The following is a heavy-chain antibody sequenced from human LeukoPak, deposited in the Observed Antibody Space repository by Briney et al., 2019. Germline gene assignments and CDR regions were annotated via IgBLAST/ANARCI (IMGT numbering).Heavy chain of an antibody. CDR1: GYTFTVYT. V-gene: IGHV1-3*04. CDR2: IKTGNGKT. CDR3: ARMDLVSTSHRPVTVSYYFDS. Sequence: GASVKVSCKASGYTFTVYTMHWVRQAPGQGLEWMGWIKTGNGKTTYSQNFQDRVTITRDTSASTVYMEVSSLRSEDTAVYYCARMDLVSTSHRPVTVSYYFDSWGQGTLIIVSS. D-gene: IGHD5/OR15-5a*01. J-gene: IGHJ4*02.